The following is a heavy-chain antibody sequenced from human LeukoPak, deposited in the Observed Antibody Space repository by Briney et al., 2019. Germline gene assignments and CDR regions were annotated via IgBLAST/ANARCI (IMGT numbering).Heavy chain of an antibody. D-gene: IGHD1-1*01. J-gene: IGHJ4*02. V-gene: IGHV3-30*18. Sequence: GGSLRFSCAGSRCTFSACGMHWVRQAPGKGLEWVAAISFDGSHKYYADSVKGRFTISRDNSMNTLYLQMNSLRAEDTAVYYCAKGTAVDRQYFENWGQGTLVTVSS. CDR1: RCTFSACG. CDR3: AKGTAVDRQYFEN. CDR2: ISFDGSHK.